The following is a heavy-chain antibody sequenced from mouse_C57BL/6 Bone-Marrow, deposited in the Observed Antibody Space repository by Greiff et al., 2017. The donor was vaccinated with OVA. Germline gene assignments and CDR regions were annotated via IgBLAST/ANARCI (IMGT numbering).Heavy chain of an antibody. CDR1: GFTFSDYY. J-gene: IGHJ4*01. V-gene: IGHV5-12*01. CDR3: AREGLRRRFYAMDY. Sequence: DVKLVESGGGLVQPGGSLKLSCAASGFTFSDYYMYWVRQTPEKRLEWVAYISNGGGSTYYPDTVKGRFTISRDNAKNTLYLQMSRLKSEDTAMYYCAREGLRRRFYAMDYWGQGTSVTVSS. CDR2: ISNGGGST. D-gene: IGHD2-4*01.